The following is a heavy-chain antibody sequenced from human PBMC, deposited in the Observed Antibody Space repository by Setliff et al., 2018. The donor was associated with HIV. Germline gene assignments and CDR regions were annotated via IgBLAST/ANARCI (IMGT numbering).Heavy chain of an antibody. CDR1: GYTATSYY. J-gene: IGHJ6*02. V-gene: IGHV1-46*01. CDR3: ARCSDSGSYSYYYGMDV. CDR2: INPNNNST. D-gene: IGHD3-16*01. Sequence: ASVKVSCKASGYTATSYYMHWVRQAPGQGLEWMGIINPNNNSTAYPQKFQGRVTMTWDTATTTVYMDLRSLSSEDTAVYYCARCSDSGSYSYYYGMDVWGQGTTVTVSS.